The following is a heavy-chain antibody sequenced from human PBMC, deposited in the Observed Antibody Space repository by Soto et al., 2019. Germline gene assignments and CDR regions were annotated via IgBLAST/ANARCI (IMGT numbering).Heavy chain of an antibody. J-gene: IGHJ6*02. D-gene: IGHD2-2*01. CDR3: APVPAASSYYNTDV. V-gene: IGHV3-23*01. CDR2: IVDSGGRA. CDR1: GFTFSTYS. Sequence: GGSLRLSCVGSGFTFSTYSINWVRQAPGKGLEWVSGIVDSGGRAFYADSVQGRFTISRDNSKNTLYLEMNNLRAEDTAIYYCAPVPAASSYYNTDVWGQGTTVTVSS.